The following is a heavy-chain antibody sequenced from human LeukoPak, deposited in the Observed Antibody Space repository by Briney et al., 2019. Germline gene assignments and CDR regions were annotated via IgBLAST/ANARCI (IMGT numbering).Heavy chain of an antibody. D-gene: IGHD3-10*01. V-gene: IGHV3-23*01. Sequence: GGSLRLSCAASGFTFTNYVMSWVRQAPGKGLEWVSAISSSGGSTYYAAAVKGRFTISRDNSKNTLYPQRNSLRAEDTAVYYCTKELGLVRGVRMDVWGQGTTVTVSS. CDR1: GFTFTNYV. CDR3: TKELGLVRGVRMDV. J-gene: IGHJ6*02. CDR2: ISSSGGST.